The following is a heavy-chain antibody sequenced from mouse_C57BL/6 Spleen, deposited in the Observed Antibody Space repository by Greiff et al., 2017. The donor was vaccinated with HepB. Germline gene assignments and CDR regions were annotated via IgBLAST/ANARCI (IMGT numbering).Heavy chain of an antibody. CDR3: ASYYGREAWFAY. D-gene: IGHD1-1*01. J-gene: IGHJ3*01. V-gene: IGHV1-63*01. Sequence: VQLQQSGAELVRPGTSVKMSCKASGYTFTNYWIGWAKQRPGHGLEWIGDIYPGGGYTNYNEKFKGKATLTADKSSSTAYMQFSSLTSEDAAIYYCASYYGREAWFAYWGQGTLVTVSA. CDR1: GYTFTNYW. CDR2: IYPGGGYT.